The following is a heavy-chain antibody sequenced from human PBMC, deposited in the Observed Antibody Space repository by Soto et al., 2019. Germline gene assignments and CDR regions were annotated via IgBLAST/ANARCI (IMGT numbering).Heavy chain of an antibody. J-gene: IGHJ4*02. Sequence: PGGSLRLSCAASGFTFSSYAMSWVRQAPGKGLEWVSAISGSGGSTYYADSVKGRFTISRDNSKNTLYLQMSSLRAEDTAVYYCAKDLWAEMATIQGYWGQGTLVTVSS. CDR3: AKDLWAEMATIQGY. D-gene: IGHD5-12*01. CDR1: GFTFSSYA. CDR2: ISGSGGST. V-gene: IGHV3-23*01.